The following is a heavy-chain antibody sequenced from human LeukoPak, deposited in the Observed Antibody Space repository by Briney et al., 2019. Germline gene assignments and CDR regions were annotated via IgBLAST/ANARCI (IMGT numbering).Heavy chain of an antibody. CDR1: GFTFSSYA. D-gene: IGHD3-3*01. V-gene: IGHV3-23*01. CDR3: AKEAGFLTIFGVVPHYFDY. J-gene: IGHJ4*02. Sequence: GGSLRLSCAASGFTFSSYAMSWVRQAPGKGLEWVSAISGSGGSTYYADSVKGRFTISRDNSKNTLYLQMNSLRAEDTAVYYCAKEAGFLTIFGVVPHYFDYWGQGTLVTVSS. CDR2: ISGSGGST.